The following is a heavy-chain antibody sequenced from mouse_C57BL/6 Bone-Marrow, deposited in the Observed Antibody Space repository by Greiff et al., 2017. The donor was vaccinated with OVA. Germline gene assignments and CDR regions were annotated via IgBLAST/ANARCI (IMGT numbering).Heavy chain of an antibody. CDR3: ARHEDYYGNYAY. CDR1: GYTFTEYT. V-gene: IGHV1-62-2*01. J-gene: IGHJ3*01. CDR2: FYPGSGSI. D-gene: IGHD2-1*01. Sequence: VQVVESGAELVKPGASVKLSCKASGYTFTEYTIHWVKQRSGQGLEWIGWFYPGSGSIKYNEKFKDKATLTADKSSSTVYMELSRLTSEDSAVYFCARHEDYYGNYAYWGQGTLVTVSA.